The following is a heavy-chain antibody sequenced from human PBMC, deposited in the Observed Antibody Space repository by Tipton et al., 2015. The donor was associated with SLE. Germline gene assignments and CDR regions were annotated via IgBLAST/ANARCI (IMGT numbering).Heavy chain of an antibody. D-gene: IGHD6-6*01. J-gene: IGHJ4*02. Sequence: SWVRQPPGKGLEWIGEIYHSGSTNYNPSLKSRVTISVDKSKNQFSLKLSSVTAADTAVYYCARVWRQLANYFDYWGQGTLVTVSS. V-gene: IGHV4-4*02. CDR2: IYHSGST. CDR3: ARVWRQLANYFDY.